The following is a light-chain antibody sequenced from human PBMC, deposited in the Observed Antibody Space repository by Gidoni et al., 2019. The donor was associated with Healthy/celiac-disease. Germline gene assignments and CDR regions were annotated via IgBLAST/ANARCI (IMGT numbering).Light chain of an antibody. CDR3: QQYGSSPRT. V-gene: IGKV3-20*01. CDR2: GAS. Sequence: IVFTQSPGTLSLSPGHRAAFSCRASQSVSSSYLAWYQQKPGQSPRLLIYGASSRATGIPDRFSGSGSGTDYTRTISRLEPEDFALYYCQQYGSSPRTFXGXTKVEIK. J-gene: IGKJ4*01. CDR1: QSVSSSY.